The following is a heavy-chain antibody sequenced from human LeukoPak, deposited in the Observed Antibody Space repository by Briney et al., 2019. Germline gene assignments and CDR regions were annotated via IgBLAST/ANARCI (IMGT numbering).Heavy chain of an antibody. CDR2: IYYSGST. Sequence: GSLRLSCSASGFTFSTYNMNWVRQAPGKGLEWIGSIYYSGSTYYNPSLKSRVTISVDTSKNQFSLKLSSVTAADTAVYYCARRLFTMIVVVWAGYYFDYWGQGTLVTVSS. V-gene: IGHV4-39*07. CDR3: ARRLFTMIVVVWAGYYFDY. J-gene: IGHJ4*02. D-gene: IGHD3-22*01. CDR1: GFTFSTYN.